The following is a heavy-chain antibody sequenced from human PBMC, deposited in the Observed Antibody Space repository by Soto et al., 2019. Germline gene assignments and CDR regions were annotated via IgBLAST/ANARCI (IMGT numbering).Heavy chain of an antibody. CDR1: VYTFPSSA. J-gene: IGHJ5*02. CDR2: INAGNGNT. Sequence: ASVKGSGKASVYTFPSSAGRLGRQAHGQRLEWMGWINAGNGNTKYSQKFQGRVTITRDTSASTAYMELSSLRSEDTAVYYCARGLAPPIVLVVAAIPWFDPWGQGTLVTVSS. CDR3: ARGLAPPIVLVVAAIPWFDP. D-gene: IGHD2-15*01. V-gene: IGHV1-3*01.